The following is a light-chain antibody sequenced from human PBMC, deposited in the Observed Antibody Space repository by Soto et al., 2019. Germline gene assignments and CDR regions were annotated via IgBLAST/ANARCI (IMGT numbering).Light chain of an antibody. V-gene: IGKV3-20*01. J-gene: IGKJ2*01. CDR1: QSVSNSY. Sequence: EIVLTQSPGTLSLSPGERATLSCRASQSVSNSYLAWYQQKPGQAPRLLIYHASSRATGLPDRFSGSGSGTDFTLTISRLEPEDFAVYYCQQYGSSPVTFGQGTKLEIK. CDR3: QQYGSSPVT. CDR2: HAS.